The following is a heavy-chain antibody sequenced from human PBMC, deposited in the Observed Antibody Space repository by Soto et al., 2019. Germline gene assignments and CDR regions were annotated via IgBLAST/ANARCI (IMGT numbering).Heavy chain of an antibody. CDR1: GGSFSGYY. J-gene: IGHJ4*02. CDR2: INHSGST. CDR3: ARTAPYGGNLDS. D-gene: IGHD5-12*01. Sequence: SDTLSLTCAVYGGSFSGYYWSGIRQPPGKGLEWIGEINHSGSTNSNPSLKSRVTISVDKSKNQFSLKLSSVNAADTAVYYCARTAPYGGNLDSWGQGNLVTVSS. V-gene: IGHV4-34*01.